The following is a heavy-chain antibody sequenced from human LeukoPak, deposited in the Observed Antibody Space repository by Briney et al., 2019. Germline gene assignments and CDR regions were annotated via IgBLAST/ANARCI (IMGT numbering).Heavy chain of an antibody. J-gene: IGHJ6*03. CDR2: FSISSYI. CDR3: ARARSNMDV. Sequence: GRSLTLSCAASAFTFASYSMNWVRHAPGKGVEWVEAFSISSYIYYADSVKGRFAISRDNAKNSLYLQMNSLRAEDTAVYYCARARSNMDVWGKGTTVTAAS. CDR1: AFTFASYS. V-gene: IGHV3-21*01.